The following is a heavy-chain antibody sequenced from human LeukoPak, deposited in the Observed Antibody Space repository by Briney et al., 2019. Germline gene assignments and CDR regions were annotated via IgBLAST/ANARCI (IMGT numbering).Heavy chain of an antibody. J-gene: IGHJ4*02. CDR3: VKDGRRSPPC. CDR1: GFTFSNYV. CDR2: INGGGGST. D-gene: IGHD2-15*01. V-gene: IGHV3-23*01. Sequence: GGPLRLSCAASGFTFSNYVMSWVRQAPGKRPEWVSGINGGGGSTFYAESVKGRFTISRDNSKNTLYLQMSTLRVEDSAVYYCVKDGRRSPPCWGQGTRVTVSS.